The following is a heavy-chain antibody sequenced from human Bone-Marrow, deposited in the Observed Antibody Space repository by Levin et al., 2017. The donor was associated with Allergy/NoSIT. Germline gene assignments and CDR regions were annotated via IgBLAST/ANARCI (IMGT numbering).Heavy chain of an antibody. J-gene: IGHJ5*02. CDR1: GGSVRSGSYY. Sequence: SQTLSLTCTVSGGSVRSGSYYWSWIRQPPGKGLEWIGYIYYSGSTNYNPSLKSRVTISVDTSKNQFSLKLSSVTAADTAVYYCARGNYDILTGYYSGLASWFDPWGQGTLVTVSS. V-gene: IGHV4-61*01. CDR3: ARGNYDILTGYYSGLASWFDP. CDR2: IYYSGST. D-gene: IGHD3-9*01.